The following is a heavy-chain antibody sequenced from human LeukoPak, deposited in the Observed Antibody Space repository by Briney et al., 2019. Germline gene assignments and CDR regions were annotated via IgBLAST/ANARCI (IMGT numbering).Heavy chain of an antibody. D-gene: IGHD4-17*01. V-gene: IGHV3-23*01. CDR3: AKDQGRDYAPYGSATHFF. J-gene: IGHJ4*02. CDR1: GLTFSSSA. Sequence: GGFLRLSCAASGLTFSSSAMSWVRQAPGKGLQWVSSISGSGDYTQYADSVKGRFTISRDNSQNTLYLLMNSLRAEDTATYYCAKDQGRDYAPYGSATHFFWGQGALVTVSS. CDR2: ISGSGDYT.